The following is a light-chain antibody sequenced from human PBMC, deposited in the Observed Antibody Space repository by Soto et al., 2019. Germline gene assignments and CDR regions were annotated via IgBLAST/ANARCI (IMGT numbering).Light chain of an antibody. CDR2: EVT. J-gene: IGLJ2*01. V-gene: IGLV2-14*01. CDR3: SSYTGTSTVV. CDR1: SSDVGGYNY. Sequence: QSVLTQPASVSGSPGQSITISCTGTSSDVGGYNYVSWYQQYPGKAPKLIIFEVTNRPSGVSNRFSGSKSGSTASLTISGLQTEDEADYYCSSYTGTSTVVFGGGTKVTVL.